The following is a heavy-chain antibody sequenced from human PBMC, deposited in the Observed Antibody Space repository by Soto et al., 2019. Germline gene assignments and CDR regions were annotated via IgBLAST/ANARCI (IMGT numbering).Heavy chain of an antibody. D-gene: IGHD1-20*01. CDR3: GRDCNWSYDY. CDR1: GFIFSSHW. Sequence: EVQLVESGGGLVQPGGSLRLSCAASGFIFSSHWMHWVRQAPGKGLVWVSHIGPDGSNIRDADSVQGRFTISRENASNTLYLQMNSLRYEYTSLYYCGRDCNWSYDYWGQGILVTVSS. CDR2: IGPDGSNI. V-gene: IGHV3-74*01. J-gene: IGHJ4*02.